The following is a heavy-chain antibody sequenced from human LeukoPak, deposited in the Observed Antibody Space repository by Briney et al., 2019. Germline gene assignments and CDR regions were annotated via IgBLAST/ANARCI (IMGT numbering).Heavy chain of an antibody. V-gene: IGHV3-48*01. J-gene: IGHJ4*02. CDR2: ISSISSTI. CDR3: AREDGGNCDY. Sequence: PGGSLRLSCAASGFTFSSYNMNWVRQAPGKGLEWVSYISSISSTIYYADSVKGRFTISRDNAKNSLYLQMNSLRAEDTAVYYCAREDGGNCDYWGQGTLVTVSS. D-gene: IGHD4-23*01. CDR1: GFTFSSYN.